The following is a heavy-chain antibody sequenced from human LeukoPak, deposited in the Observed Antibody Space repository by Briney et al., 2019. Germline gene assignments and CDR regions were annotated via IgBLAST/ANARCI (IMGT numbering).Heavy chain of an antibody. J-gene: IGHJ4*02. CDR1: GGSISSSNW. D-gene: IGHD6-19*01. V-gene: IGHV4-4*02. CDR3: ARSGVLRVAGTFDY. Sequence: PSETLSLTCAVSGGSISSSNWWSWVRQPPGKGLEWIGEIYHSGSTNYNPSLKSRVTISVDKSKNQFSLKLSSVTAADTAVYYCARSGVLRVAGTFDYWGQGTLVTVSS. CDR2: IYHSGST.